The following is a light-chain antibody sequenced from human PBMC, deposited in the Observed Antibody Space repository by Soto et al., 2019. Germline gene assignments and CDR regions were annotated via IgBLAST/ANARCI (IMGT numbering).Light chain of an antibody. CDR3: SSYTSSLYV. V-gene: IGLV2-14*01. CDR2: EVS. J-gene: IGLJ1*01. Sequence: QSVLTQPASVSGSPGQSITISCTGTSSDVGGYNYVSWYQQHPGKAPKLMIYEVSNRPSGVSNRFSGSNSGNTASLTISGLQAEDEADYYCSSYTSSLYVFGTGTKVTVL. CDR1: SSDVGGYNY.